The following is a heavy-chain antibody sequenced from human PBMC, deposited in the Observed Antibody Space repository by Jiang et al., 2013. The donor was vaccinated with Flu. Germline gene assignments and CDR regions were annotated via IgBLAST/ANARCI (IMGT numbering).Heavy chain of an antibody. J-gene: IGHJ4*02. D-gene: IGHD3-10*01. CDR3: ASQHWDHGVGSYYMSH. Sequence: LLKPSETLSLTCTVSGGSISNYYWGWIRQPPGKGLEWIGSIYYSGTTYYNPSLKNRVTISVDTSKKQFSLKLSSVTAADTAVYYCASQHWDHGVGSYYMSHWGQGTLVTVSS. CDR1: GGSISNYY. CDR2: IYYSGTT. V-gene: IGHV4-39*07.